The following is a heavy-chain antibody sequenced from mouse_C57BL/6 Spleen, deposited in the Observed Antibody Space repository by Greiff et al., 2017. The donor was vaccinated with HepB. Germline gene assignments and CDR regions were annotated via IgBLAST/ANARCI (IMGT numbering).Heavy chain of an antibody. V-gene: IGHV1-78*01. CDR3: ARGDYGNLYAMDY. Sequence: VQLQESDAELVKPGASVKISCKVSGYTFTDHTIHWMKQRPEQGLEWIGYIYPRDGSTKYNEKFKGKATLTADKSSSTAYMQLNSLTSEDSAVYFCARGDYGNLYAMDYWGQGTSVTVSS. CDR2: IYPRDGST. J-gene: IGHJ4*01. CDR1: GYTFTDHT. D-gene: IGHD2-1*01.